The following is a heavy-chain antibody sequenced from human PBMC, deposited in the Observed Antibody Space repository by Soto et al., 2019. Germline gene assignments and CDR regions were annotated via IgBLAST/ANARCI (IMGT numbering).Heavy chain of an antibody. V-gene: IGHV4-59*12. CDR2: FSYSGGT. D-gene: IGHD3-10*01. Sequence: SETLSLTCTVSGGSISDYYWSWFRQPPGKGLEWIGYFSYSGGTSNSPSLKSRATISGDTSKNQFSLNLSSVTAADTAVYYCARRSLKYYYGSGSGSGMDVWGQGTTVT. J-gene: IGHJ6*02. CDR3: ARRSLKYYYGSGSGSGMDV. CDR1: GGSISDYY.